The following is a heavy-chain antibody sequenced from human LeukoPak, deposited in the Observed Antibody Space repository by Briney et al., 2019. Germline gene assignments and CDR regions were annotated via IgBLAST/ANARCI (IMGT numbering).Heavy chain of an antibody. CDR1: GFTFSSYA. D-gene: IGHD3-10*01. J-gene: IGHJ5*02. CDR3: ANPPVRARGVITNDP. CDR2: ISGSGGST. Sequence: TGGSLRLSCAASGFTFSSYAMSWVRQAPGKGLEWVSAISGSGGSTYYADSVKGRFTISRDNSKNTLYLQMNSLRAEDTAVYYCANPPVRARGVITNDPWGQGTQVTVSS. V-gene: IGHV3-23*01.